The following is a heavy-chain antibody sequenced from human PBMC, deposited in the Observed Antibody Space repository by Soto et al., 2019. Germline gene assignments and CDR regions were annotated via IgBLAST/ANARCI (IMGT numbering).Heavy chain of an antibody. V-gene: IGHV3-23*01. CDR1: GLTFSSYA. CDR2: ISGSGGST. D-gene: IGHD1-26*01. J-gene: IGHJ4*02. Sequence: EVQLLESGGGLVQPGGSLRLSCAASGLTFSSYAMSWVRQAPGKGLEWVSVISGSGGSTYYADSVKGRFTISRDISKNTLYLQMNSLRAEDTAVYYCAKRGSGSQFDYWGQGTLVTVSS. CDR3: AKRGSGSQFDY.